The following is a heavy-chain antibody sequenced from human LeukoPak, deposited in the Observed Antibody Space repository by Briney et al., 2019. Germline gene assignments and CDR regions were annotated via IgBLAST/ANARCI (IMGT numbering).Heavy chain of an antibody. J-gene: IGHJ4*02. Sequence: PGGSLRLSCAASGFTFSSYSMNWVRQAPGKGLEWVSYISNTGSTIYYADSVRGRFTISRDNAKNLLYLQMNSLRAEDTAVYYCARGPYTSSNYFDYWGQGTLVTVSS. D-gene: IGHD6-6*01. CDR2: ISNTGSTI. CDR3: ARGPYTSSNYFDY. V-gene: IGHV3-48*01. CDR1: GFTFSSYS.